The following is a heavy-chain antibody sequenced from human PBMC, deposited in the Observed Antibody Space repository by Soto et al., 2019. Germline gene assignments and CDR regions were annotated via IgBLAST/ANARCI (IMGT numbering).Heavy chain of an antibody. J-gene: IGHJ5*02. Sequence: SETLSLTCTVSGGSISSSSYYWGWIRQPPGKGLEWIGSIYYSGSTYYNPSLKSRVTISADTSKNQFSLKLSSVTAADTAVYYCARRVVGATIGNWFDPWGQGTLVTVSS. CDR2: IYYSGST. CDR3: ARRVVGATIGNWFDP. CDR1: GGSISSSSYY. D-gene: IGHD1-26*01. V-gene: IGHV4-39*01.